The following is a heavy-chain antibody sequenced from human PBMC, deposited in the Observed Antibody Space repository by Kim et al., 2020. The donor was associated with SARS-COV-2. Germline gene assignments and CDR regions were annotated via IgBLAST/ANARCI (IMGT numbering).Heavy chain of an antibody. D-gene: IGHD3-16*02. CDR1: GFTFSSYS. J-gene: IGHJ5*02. CDR2: ISSSSSYI. V-gene: IGHV3-21*01. CDR3: ARVSYIWGGYRYGGYNWFDP. Sequence: GGSLRLSCAASGFTFSSYSMNWVRQAPGKGLEWVSSISSSSSYIYYAASVKGRFTISRDNAKNSLYLQMNSLRAEDTAVYYCARVSYIWGGYRYGGYNWFDPWGQGTLVTVSS.